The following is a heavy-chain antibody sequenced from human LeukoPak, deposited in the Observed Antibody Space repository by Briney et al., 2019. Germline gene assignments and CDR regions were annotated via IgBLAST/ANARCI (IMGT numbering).Heavy chain of an antibody. J-gene: IGHJ4*02. CDR2: INQGGSDK. CDR1: GFTFGGHW. CDR3: TRDRSRAEDD. V-gene: IGHV3-7*03. Sequence: GGSLRLSCAASGFTFGGHWMSWVRQAPGKGLEWAANINQGGSDKYYVDSVKGRFTISRDNANNLLYLQMNSLRGEDTAVYYCTRDRSRAEDDWGQGTLVTVSS. D-gene: IGHD1-14*01.